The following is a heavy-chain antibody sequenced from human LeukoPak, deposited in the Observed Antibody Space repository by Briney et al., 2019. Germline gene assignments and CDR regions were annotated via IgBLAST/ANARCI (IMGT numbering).Heavy chain of an antibody. CDR3: ARDRGCYQLLYWFDP. Sequence: ASVTVSCKSSVYTFTAYYMHWVRQAPGQGLEWMGWINPNSGGTDYAQKFQGWVTMTRDTSISTVYMELSRLRSDDTAVYYCARDRGCYQLLYWFDPWGQGTLVTLSS. D-gene: IGHD2-2*01. V-gene: IGHV1-2*04. CDR2: INPNSGGT. CDR1: VYTFTAYY. J-gene: IGHJ5*02.